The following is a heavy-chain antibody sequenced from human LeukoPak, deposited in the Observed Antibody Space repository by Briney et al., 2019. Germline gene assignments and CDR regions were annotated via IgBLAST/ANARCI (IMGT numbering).Heavy chain of an antibody. V-gene: IGHV3-21*01. J-gene: IGHJ6*03. Sequence: PGGSLRLSCAASGFTFSSYSMNWVRQAPGKGLECVSSITSTSRYIYNADSVKGRFTISRDNAKNSLYLQMNSLRAEDTAVYYCARVFRGPDYYYYMDVWGKGTTVTVSS. CDR3: ARVFRGPDYYYYMDV. CDR2: ITSTSRYI. CDR1: GFTFSSYS. D-gene: IGHD5-12*01.